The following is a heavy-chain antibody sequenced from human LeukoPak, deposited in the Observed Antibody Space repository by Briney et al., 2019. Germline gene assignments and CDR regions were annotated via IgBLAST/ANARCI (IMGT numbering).Heavy chain of an antibody. Sequence: GGSLRLSCAASGFTFSSYAMSWVRQAPGKGLEWVLAISGSGGSTYYADSVKGRFTISRDNSKNTLYLQMNSLRAEDTAVYYCAKGVVVPAAMHPFFDYWGQGTLVTVSS. CDR2: ISGSGGST. V-gene: IGHV3-23*01. CDR3: AKGVVVPAAMHPFFDY. CDR1: GFTFSSYA. J-gene: IGHJ4*02. D-gene: IGHD2-2*01.